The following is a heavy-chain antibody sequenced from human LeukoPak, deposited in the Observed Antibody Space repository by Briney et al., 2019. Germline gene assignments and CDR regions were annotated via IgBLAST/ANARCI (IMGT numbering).Heavy chain of an antibody. V-gene: IGHV4-4*07. CDR3: ARVMAWSTSNYYYYMDV. CDR1: GGYISSYY. Sequence: PSETLSLTCTVSGGYISSYYWSWIRQPAGKGLEWIGRIYTSGSTNYNPSLKSRVTMSVDTSKNQFSLKLSSVTAADTAVYYCARVMAWSTSNYYYYMDVWGKGTTVTVSS. CDR2: IYTSGST. D-gene: IGHD2-2*01. J-gene: IGHJ6*03.